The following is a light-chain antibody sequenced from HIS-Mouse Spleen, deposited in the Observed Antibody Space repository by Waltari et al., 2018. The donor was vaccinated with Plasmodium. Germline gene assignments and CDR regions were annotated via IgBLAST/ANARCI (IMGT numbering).Light chain of an antibody. Sequence: SYELTQPPSVSVSPAQTARITCSGDALPKKYAYWYQQKSGQAPVLVIYEDSKRPSGIHERFSGSSSGTMATLTISGAQVEDEADYYCYSTDSSGNHRVFGGGTKLTVL. CDR2: EDS. CDR1: ALPKKY. V-gene: IGLV3-10*01. CDR3: YSTDSSGNHRV. J-gene: IGLJ3*02.